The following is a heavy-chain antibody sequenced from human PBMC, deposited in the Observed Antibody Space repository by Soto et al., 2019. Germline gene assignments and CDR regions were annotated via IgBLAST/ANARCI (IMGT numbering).Heavy chain of an antibody. J-gene: IGHJ3*02. V-gene: IGHV5-10-1*01. D-gene: IGHD1-26*01. CDR3: ARPYSGGPNDPFDI. Sequence: GESLKISCKGSGYNFITDWISWVRQMPGKGLEWMGRIDPTDSYTKYSPSFEGHVTISADKSISTAYLQWSSLKASDSAVYYCARPYSGGPNDPFDIWGQGTMVTVSS. CDR2: IDPTDSYT. CDR1: GYNFITDW.